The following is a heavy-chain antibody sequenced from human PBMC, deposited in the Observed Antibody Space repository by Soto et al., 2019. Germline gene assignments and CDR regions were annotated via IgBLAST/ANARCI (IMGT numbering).Heavy chain of an antibody. CDR1: GFTFSSYN. Sequence: QVQLVESGGGVVQPGRSLRLSCAASGFTFSSYNMHWVRQAPGKGLEWVALISNDGGNKHYADSVKGRFTSSRDNSKNTLYPQMNSLRTEDTAVYYCAKDKGITAQKYYFDYWGQGTLVTVSS. CDR2: ISNDGGNK. J-gene: IGHJ4*02. CDR3: AKDKGITAQKYYFDY. V-gene: IGHV3-30*18. D-gene: IGHD6-13*01.